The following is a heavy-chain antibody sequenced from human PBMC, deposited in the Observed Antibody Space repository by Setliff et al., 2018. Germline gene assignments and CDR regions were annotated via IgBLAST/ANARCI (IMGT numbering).Heavy chain of an antibody. D-gene: IGHD3-10*01. V-gene: IGHV4-61*02. CDR2: IYTSGTT. CDR3: ARDNRARHYMDV. CDR1: GASISSGSYY. Sequence: SETLSLTCTVSGASISSGSYYWSWIRQPAGKGLEWLGRIYTSGTTNCSPSFKSRVTISADTSKNQISLKLSSVTAADTAVYYCARDNRARHYMDVWGKGTTVTVSS. J-gene: IGHJ6*03.